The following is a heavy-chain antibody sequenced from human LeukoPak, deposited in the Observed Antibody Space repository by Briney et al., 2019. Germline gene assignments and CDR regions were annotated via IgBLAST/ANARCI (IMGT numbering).Heavy chain of an antibody. CDR2: IRYDGSNK. J-gene: IGHJ4*02. CDR3: AKGGGRLLWFGELFDY. CDR1: GFTFSSYG. D-gene: IGHD3-10*01. Sequence: RSGGSLRLSCAASGFTFSSYGMHWVRQAPGKGLEWVAFIRYDGSNKYYADSVKGRFTISRDNSKNTLYLQMNSLRAEDTAVYYCAKGGGRLLWFGELFDYWGQGTLVTVSS. V-gene: IGHV3-30*02.